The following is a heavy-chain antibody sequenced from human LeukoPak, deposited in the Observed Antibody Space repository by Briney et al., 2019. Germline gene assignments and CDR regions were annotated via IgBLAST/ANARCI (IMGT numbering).Heavy chain of an antibody. J-gene: IGHJ4*02. D-gene: IGHD3-10*01. Sequence: SETLSLTCTVSGGSISSSSYYWGWIRQPPGKGLEWIGSIYYSGSTYYNPSLKSRVTISVDTSKNQSSLKLSSVTAADTAVYYCARGKWFGEFTYYFDYWGQGTLVTVSS. CDR3: ARGKWFGEFTYYFDY. V-gene: IGHV4-39*07. CDR2: IYYSGST. CDR1: GGSISSSSYY.